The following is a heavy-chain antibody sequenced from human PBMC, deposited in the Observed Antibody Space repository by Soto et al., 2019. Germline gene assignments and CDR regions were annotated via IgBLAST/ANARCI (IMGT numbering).Heavy chain of an antibody. V-gene: IGHV1-46*01. D-gene: IGHD3-22*01. J-gene: IGHJ4*02. CDR1: GYPFTNFY. CDR2: INPSGGST. Sequence: QVQVAQSGAEVKRPGASVKVSCWASGYPFTNFYIHWVRQAPGQGLEWMGIINPSGGSTAYAQKFLGRVTMTRDKSTRTVYMEVSSLISEDTAVYYCARADYYGSSGYHLDYWGQGTLVTVSS. CDR3: ARADYYGSSGYHLDY.